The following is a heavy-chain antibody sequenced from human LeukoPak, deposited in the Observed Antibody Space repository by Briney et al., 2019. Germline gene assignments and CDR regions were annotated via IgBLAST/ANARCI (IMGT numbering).Heavy chain of an antibody. V-gene: IGHV3-11*01. Sequence: GGSLRLSCAASGFTFSDYYMSWIHQAPGKGXXXXXXXXXXGSTIYYADSVKGRFTISRDNAKNSLYLQMNSLRAEDTAVYYCARDRDPYCSSTSCYTPDYWGQGTLVTVSS. CDR3: ARDRDPYCSSTSCYTPDY. CDR2: XXXXGSTI. J-gene: IGHJ4*02. CDR1: GFTFSDYY. D-gene: IGHD2-2*02.